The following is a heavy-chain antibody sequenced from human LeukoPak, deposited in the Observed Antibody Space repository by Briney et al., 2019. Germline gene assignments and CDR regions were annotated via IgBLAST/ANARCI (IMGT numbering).Heavy chain of an antibody. CDR2: IYYSGST. Sequence: SETLSLTCTVSGGSISSYYWSWIRQPPGKGLEWIGYIYYSGSTNYNPSLKSRVTISVDTSKNQFSLKLSSVTAADTAVYYCAGLDSGSCWWFDPWGQGTLVTVSS. J-gene: IGHJ5*02. CDR1: GGSISSYY. D-gene: IGHD1-26*01. V-gene: IGHV4-59*08. CDR3: AGLDSGSCWWFDP.